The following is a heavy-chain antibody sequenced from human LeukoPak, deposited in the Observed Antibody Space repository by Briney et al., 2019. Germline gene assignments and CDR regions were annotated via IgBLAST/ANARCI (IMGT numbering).Heavy chain of an antibody. CDR2: INPNSGGT. CDR1: GYTFSDYF. J-gene: IGHJ6*03. V-gene: IGHV1-2*02. D-gene: IGHD2-2*02. Sequence: ASVKVSCKASGYTFSDYFIHWVRQAPGQGLEWMGWINPNSGGTNFARNFRGRVTLTRDKSITTAFMELRGLTFDDTAVYYCARVAAEVVGVPGAIGFGWLRRDYYYMDVWGKGTTVTVSS. CDR3: ARVAAEVVGVPGAIGFGWLRRDYYYMDV.